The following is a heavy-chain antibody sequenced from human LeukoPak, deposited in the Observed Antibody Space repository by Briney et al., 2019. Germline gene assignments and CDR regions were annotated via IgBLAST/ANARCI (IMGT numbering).Heavy chain of an antibody. CDR1: GYIFTNYG. CDR3: ARAWGRWLAIDP. CDR2: ISVYNGNT. V-gene: IGHV1-18*01. D-gene: IGHD6-19*01. J-gene: IGHJ5*02. Sequence: ASVKVSCKASGYIFTNYGISWVRQAPGQGLEWMGWISVYNGNTKYAQKVQGKGRVNMTTDTSTNTAYMELRSLRTEDTALYYCARAWGRWLAIDPWGQGTLVTVSS.